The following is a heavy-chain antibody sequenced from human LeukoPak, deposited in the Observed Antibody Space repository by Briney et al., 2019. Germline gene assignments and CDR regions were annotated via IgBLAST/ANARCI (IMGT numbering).Heavy chain of an antibody. Sequence: SETLSLTCTVSGGSFSGYYWSWIRQPPGKGLEWIGEINHSGSTNYNPSLKSRVTISVDTSKNQFSLKLSSVTAADTAVYYCARSRLWLFYYYYMDVWGKGTTVTVSS. V-gene: IGHV4-34*01. J-gene: IGHJ6*03. CDR1: GGSFSGYY. D-gene: IGHD5-18*01. CDR2: INHSGST. CDR3: ARSRLWLFYYYYMDV.